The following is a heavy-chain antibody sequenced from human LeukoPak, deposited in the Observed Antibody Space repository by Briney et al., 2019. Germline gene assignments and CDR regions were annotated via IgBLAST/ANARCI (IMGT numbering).Heavy chain of an antibody. CDR2: INDRGST. V-gene: IGHV4-59*02. J-gene: IGHJ6*02. D-gene: IGHD6-13*01. CDR1: GDSVRSYY. CDR3: VRDSRYGSGWFEDGLDF. Sequence: SEALSLTCTVSGDSVRSYYWSWIRQPPGQGLEWLGHINDRGSTNYNPSLQGRVTISIDTSKNQFSLKVNSVTAADTAVYYCVRDSRYGSGWFEDGLDFWGQGTTVTVSS.